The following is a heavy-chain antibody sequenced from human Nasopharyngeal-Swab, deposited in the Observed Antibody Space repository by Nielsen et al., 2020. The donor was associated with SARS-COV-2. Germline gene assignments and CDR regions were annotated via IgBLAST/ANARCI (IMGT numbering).Heavy chain of an antibody. J-gene: IGHJ4*02. Sequence: GGSLRLSCAASGFSFSGYAMNWVRQAPGKGLEWVSAISRTSSTYYADSVKGRFTVSRDNSKNTLYLQMNSLRAEDTAVYYCAKDLRYGIVGATLLDYWGQGTLVTVSS. V-gene: IGHV3-23*01. CDR3: AKDLRYGIVGATLLDY. CDR1: GFSFSGYA. CDR2: ISRTSST. D-gene: IGHD1-26*01.